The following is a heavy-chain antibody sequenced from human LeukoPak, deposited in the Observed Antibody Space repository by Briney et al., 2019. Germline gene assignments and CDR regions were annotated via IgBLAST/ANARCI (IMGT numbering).Heavy chain of an antibody. D-gene: IGHD4-17*01. CDR1: GGSFSGYY. CDR2: IYYSGST. V-gene: IGHV4-30-4*08. Sequence: PSETLSLTCAVYGGSFSGYYWSWIRQPPGKGLEWIGYIYYSGSTYYNPSLKSRVTISVDTSKNQFSLKLSSVTAADTAVYYCARGLYDDYGDYVPLDYWGQGTLVTVSS. CDR3: ARGLYDDYGDYVPLDY. J-gene: IGHJ4*02.